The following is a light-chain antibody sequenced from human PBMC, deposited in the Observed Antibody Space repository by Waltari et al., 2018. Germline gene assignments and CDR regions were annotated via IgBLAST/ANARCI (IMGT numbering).Light chain of an antibody. V-gene: IGLV2-14*01. CDR2: DVS. Sequence: QSALTQPASVSGSPGQSITISCTGTRWAVGVYNYVCWFQPHPGKAPKLIIYDVSNRPSGVSNRFSGSKSGNTASLTISGLQADDEADYYCNSYTTSSTWVFGGGTKVTVV. CDR1: RWAVGVYNY. CDR3: NSYTTSSTWV. J-gene: IGLJ3*02.